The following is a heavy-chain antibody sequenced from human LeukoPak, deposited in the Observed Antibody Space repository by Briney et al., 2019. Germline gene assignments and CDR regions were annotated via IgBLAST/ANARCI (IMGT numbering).Heavy chain of an antibody. Sequence: GGSLRLSCAASGFPFSRSATHWVRQAPGKGLEWVAVISYDGTNKYYADSVKGRFTISRDNAKNSLYLQMNSLRAEDTAVYYCARNRGNWGLDPWGQGTLVTVSS. CDR2: ISYDGTNK. CDR3: ARNRGNWGLDP. J-gene: IGHJ5*02. CDR1: GFPFSRSA. V-gene: IGHV3-30-3*01. D-gene: IGHD7-27*01.